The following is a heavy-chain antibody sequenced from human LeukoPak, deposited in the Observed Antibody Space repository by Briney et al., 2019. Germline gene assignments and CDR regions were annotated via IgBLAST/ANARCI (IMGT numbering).Heavy chain of an antibody. Sequence: GGSLRLSCAASGFTFSGSAMHWVRQASGKGLEWVGRIRSKANSYATAYAASVKGRFTISRDDSKNTAYLQMNTLKTEDTAVYYCTSLSLVGATYYFDYWGQGTLVTVSS. CDR2: IRSKANSYAT. J-gene: IGHJ4*02. D-gene: IGHD1-26*01. CDR3: TSLSLVGATYYFDY. CDR1: GFTFSGSA. V-gene: IGHV3-73*01.